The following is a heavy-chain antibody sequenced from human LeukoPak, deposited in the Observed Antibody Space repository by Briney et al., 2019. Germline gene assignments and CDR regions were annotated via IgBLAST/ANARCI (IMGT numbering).Heavy chain of an antibody. D-gene: IGHD5-24*01. CDR1: GFTFSSYE. V-gene: IGHV3-48*03. CDR3: ARARRDGYNWANWYFDL. J-gene: IGHJ2*01. Sequence: SRRPSCAAPGFTFSSYEMNWVRQAPGKGLEWGSYISSSGRTLYYAHPVKGRFTISRDNAKNSMYLQMNSLRAEDTAVYYCARARRDGYNWANWYFDLWGRDNLVTLSS. CDR2: ISSSGRTL.